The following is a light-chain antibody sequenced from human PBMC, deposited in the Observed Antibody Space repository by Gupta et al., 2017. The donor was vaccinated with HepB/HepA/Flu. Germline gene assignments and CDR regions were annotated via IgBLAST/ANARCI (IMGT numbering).Light chain of an antibody. CDR3: QSADISGTYWV. V-gene: IGLV3-25*03. Sequence: SYESTQPPSVSVSPGQTAIISCSGDALAKQHAFWYQQKPGQAPLLLIYKDSARPSGIPERVSGSNSGATVTLTISGVQAEDEADYYCQSADISGTYWVFGGGTKLTVL. CDR1: ALAKQH. J-gene: IGLJ3*02. CDR2: KDS.